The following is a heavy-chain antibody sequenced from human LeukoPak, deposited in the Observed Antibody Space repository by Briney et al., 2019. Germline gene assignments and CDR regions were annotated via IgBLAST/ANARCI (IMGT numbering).Heavy chain of an antibody. D-gene: IGHD3-10*01. CDR3: AGSSMVRGVNFDY. Sequence: PSETLSLTCAVYGGSFSGYYWSWIRQPPGKGLEWIGEINHSGSTYYNPSLKSRVTISVDRSKNQFSLKLSSVTAADTAVYYCAGSSMVRGVNFDYWGQGTLVTVSS. V-gene: IGHV4-34*01. CDR2: INHSGST. CDR1: GGSFSGYY. J-gene: IGHJ4*02.